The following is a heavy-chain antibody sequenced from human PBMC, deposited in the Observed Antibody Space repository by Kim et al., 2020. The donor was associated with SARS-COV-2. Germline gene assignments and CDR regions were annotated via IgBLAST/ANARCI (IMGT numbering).Heavy chain of an antibody. Sequence: ASVKVSCKASGYTFDSYGFSWVRQAPGQGLEYVGWISPHTGNTNYAPKFQGRVSLTTDKSTSTAYLEMTRLTSADTAIYYCTRDFQSGPSWAFDYFGQWT. D-gene: IGHD3-3*01. CDR3: TRDFQSGPSWAFDY. CDR2: ISPHTGNT. J-gene: IGHJ4*03. CDR1: GYTFDSYG. V-gene: IGHV1-18*04.